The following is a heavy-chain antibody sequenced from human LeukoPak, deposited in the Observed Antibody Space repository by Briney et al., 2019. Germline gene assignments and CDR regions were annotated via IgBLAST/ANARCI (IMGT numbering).Heavy chain of an antibody. CDR1: GFTFSSYS. V-gene: IGHV3-48*04. J-gene: IGHJ4*02. CDR3: ARGLDYYDSSGYF. CDR2: ISSSSSTI. Sequence: GGSLRLSCAASGFTFSSYSMNWVRQAPGKGLEWVSYISSSSSTIYYADSVKGRFTISRDNAKNSLYLQMNSLRAEDTAVYYCARGLDYYDSSGYFWGQGTLVTVSS. D-gene: IGHD3-22*01.